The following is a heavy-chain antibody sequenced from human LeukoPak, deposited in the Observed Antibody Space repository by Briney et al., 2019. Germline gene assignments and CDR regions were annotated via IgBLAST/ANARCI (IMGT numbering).Heavy chain of an antibody. V-gene: IGHV3-23*01. D-gene: IGHD5-18*01. Sequence: GWSLRLSCVASGITFSNYAVSWVRQAPEKGLDWVSVISGSAHKIRYADSVKGRFTISRDNSENIVYLQMNNLRAEDTAVYYCAGRVTGYSSGYVYWGQGTLVTVSS. J-gene: IGHJ4*02. CDR2: ISGSAHKI. CDR3: AGRVTGYSSGYVY. CDR1: GITFSNYA.